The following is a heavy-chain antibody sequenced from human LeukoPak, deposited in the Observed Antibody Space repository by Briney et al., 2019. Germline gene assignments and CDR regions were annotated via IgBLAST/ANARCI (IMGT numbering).Heavy chain of an antibody. V-gene: IGHV4-4*07. CDR2: IYTSGST. CDR1: GGSISSYY. J-gene: IGHJ4*02. Sequence: PSETLSLTCTVSGGSISSYYWSWIRQPAGKGLEWIGRIYTSGSTNYNPSLKSRVTMSVDTSKNQFSLKLSSVTAADTAVYYCARDSAAAGTGNFDYWGQGTLVTVSS. D-gene: IGHD6-13*01. CDR3: ARDSAAAGTGNFDY.